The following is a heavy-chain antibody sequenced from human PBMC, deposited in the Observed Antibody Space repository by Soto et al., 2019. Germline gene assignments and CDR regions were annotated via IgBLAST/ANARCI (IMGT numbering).Heavy chain of an antibody. D-gene: IGHD6-13*01. Sequence: QVQLVESGGGVVQPGRSLRLSCAASGFTFSSYAMHWVRQAPGKGLEWVAVISYDGSNKYYADSVKGRFTISSDNSKNTLYLQMNSLRAEDTAVYYCARGGYSSTNDAFDIWGQGTMVTVSS. CDR2: ISYDGSNK. V-gene: IGHV3-30-3*01. J-gene: IGHJ3*02. CDR3: ARGGYSSTNDAFDI. CDR1: GFTFSSYA.